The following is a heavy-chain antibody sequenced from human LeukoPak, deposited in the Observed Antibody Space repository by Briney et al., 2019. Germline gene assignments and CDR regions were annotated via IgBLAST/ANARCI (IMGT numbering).Heavy chain of an antibody. D-gene: IGHD1-1*01. CDR3: ARQRLGRTKPYFDY. Sequence: EASETLSLTCTVSGGSISSGGYYWSWIRQPAGKGLEWIGRIYTSGSTNYNPSLKSRVTMSVDTSKNQFSLKLSSVTAADTAVYYCARQRLGRTKPYFDYWGQGTLVTVSS. V-gene: IGHV4-61*02. CDR1: GGSISSGGYY. CDR2: IYTSGST. J-gene: IGHJ4*02.